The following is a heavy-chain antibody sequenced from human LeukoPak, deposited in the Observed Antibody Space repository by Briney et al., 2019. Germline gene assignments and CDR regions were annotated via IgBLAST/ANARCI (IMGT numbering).Heavy chain of an antibody. CDR1: DVSISSYY. J-gene: IGHJ6*03. CDR2: IYYSGTT. Sequence: PSETLSLTCTVSDVSISSYYWSWIRQPPGKGLEWIGYIYYSGTTNYNPSLKSRVSISVDTTKNAYSLMLRSVTAADAAVYYCARGYTRTWPYYYYMDVWGKGTSVTVS. D-gene: IGHD6-13*01. V-gene: IGHV4-59*01. CDR3: ARGYTRTWPYYYYMDV.